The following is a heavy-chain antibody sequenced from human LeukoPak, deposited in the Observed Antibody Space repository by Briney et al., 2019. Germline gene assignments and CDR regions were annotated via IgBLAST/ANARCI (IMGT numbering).Heavy chain of an antibody. CDR2: INHSGST. V-gene: IGHV4-34*01. J-gene: IGHJ6*02. CDR3: ARQPASEYGMDV. Sequence: SETLSLTCAVYGGSFSGYYWSWIRQPPGKGLEWIGEINHSGSTNYNPSLKSRVTISVDMSKNQFSLKLNSVTAADTAVYYCARQPASEYGMDVWGQGTTVTVSS. CDR1: GGSFSGYY.